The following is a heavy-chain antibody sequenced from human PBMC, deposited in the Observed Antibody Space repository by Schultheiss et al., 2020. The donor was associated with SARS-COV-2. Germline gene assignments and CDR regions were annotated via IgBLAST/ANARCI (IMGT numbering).Heavy chain of an antibody. CDR1: GFTFSSYS. CDR3: AKEDYVWGSYLYPYNWFDP. CDR2: ISGSGGST. D-gene: IGHD3-16*02. J-gene: IGHJ5*02. V-gene: IGHV3-23*01. Sequence: GGSLRLSCAASGFTFSSYSMNWVRQAPGKGLEWVSAISGSGGSTYYADSVKGRFTISRDNSKNTLYLQMNSLRAEDTAVYYCAKEDYVWGSYLYPYNWFDPWGQGTLVTVSS.